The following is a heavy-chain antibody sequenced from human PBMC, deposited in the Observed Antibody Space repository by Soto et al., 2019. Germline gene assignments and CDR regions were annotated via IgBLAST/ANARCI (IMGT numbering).Heavy chain of an antibody. D-gene: IGHD5-18*01. CDR2: ISSSSVYI. J-gene: IGHJ6*02. Sequence: VQLVESGGGLGEPAGSLRLSCAASGFTFSTYSMNCVRQPPGKGLEWVSSISSSSVYIYYADSVTRRFTIPRDDAKYALFLEMQSLRAEETAVCYCVRVRSYIYGQGYGMDGWGQGTTVTVSS. V-gene: IGHV3-21*01. CDR1: GFTFSTYS. CDR3: VRVRSYIYGQGYGMDG.